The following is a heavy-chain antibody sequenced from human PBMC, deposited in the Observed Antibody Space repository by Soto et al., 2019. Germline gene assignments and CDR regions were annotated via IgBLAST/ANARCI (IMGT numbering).Heavy chain of an antibody. J-gene: IGHJ4*02. V-gene: IGHV4-34*01. CDR1: GGSFSGYY. CDR3: ARAYGANVFDY. Sequence: QVQLQQWGAGLLKPSETLSLTCAVYGGSFSGYYWSWIRQPPGKGLEWIGEINHSGSTNYNPSLKSRVSIVLDSSNNQFSLMLCCVSAAERAGYYIARAYGANVFDYWCQRPLVTVSS. CDR2: INHSGST. D-gene: IGHD4-17*01.